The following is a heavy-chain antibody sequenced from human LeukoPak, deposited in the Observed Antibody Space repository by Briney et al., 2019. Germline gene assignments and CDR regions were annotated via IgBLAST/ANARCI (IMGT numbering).Heavy chain of an antibody. V-gene: IGHV1-2*02. CDR3: ARETRNYYDSTGYYLIDY. D-gene: IGHD3-22*01. CDR1: GYTFTGYY. CDR2: INPNSGGT. J-gene: IGHJ4*02. Sequence: GASVKVSCKASGYTFTGYYMHWVRQAPGQGLEWMGWINPNSGGTNYAQKFQGRVTMTRDTSISTAYMELSRLRSDDTAVYYCARETRNYYDSTGYYLIDYWGQGTLVTVSS.